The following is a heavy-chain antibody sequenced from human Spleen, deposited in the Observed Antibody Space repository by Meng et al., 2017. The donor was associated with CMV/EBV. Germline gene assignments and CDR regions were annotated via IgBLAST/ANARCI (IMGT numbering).Heavy chain of an antibody. CDR3: AKDRNRPLAFTMVNYYFDT. Sequence: GESLKISCAASGFIFSNFGMHWVRQAPGKGLEWVAYIRYDGYNKYYADSVMGRFTISRDNPKNTLYLQINSLSAEDTAVYYCAKDRNRPLAFTMVNYYFDTWGQGTLVTVSS. CDR1: GFIFSNFG. J-gene: IGHJ4*02. D-gene: IGHD3-10*01. CDR2: IRYDGYNK. V-gene: IGHV3-30*02.